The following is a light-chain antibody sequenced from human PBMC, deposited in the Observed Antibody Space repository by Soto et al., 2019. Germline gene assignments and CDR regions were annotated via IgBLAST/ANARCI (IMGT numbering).Light chain of an antibody. CDR3: LQHNSYPLS. CDR2: GAS. Sequence: DIQMTQSPSAMSASVGDRVTITCRASQGISHYLAWFQQRPGQVPKRLIYGASTLQSGVPSRFSGSGSGTEFTLTSSRLQPEDFGTYYCLQHNSYPLSFGGGTKVEMK. CDR1: QGISHY. V-gene: IGKV1-17*03. J-gene: IGKJ4*01.